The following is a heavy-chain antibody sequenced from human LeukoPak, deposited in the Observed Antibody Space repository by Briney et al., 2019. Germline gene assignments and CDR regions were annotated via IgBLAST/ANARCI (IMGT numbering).Heavy chain of an antibody. V-gene: IGHV4-38-2*02. Sequence: SETLSLTCTVSGYSISSGYFWGWIRQPPGKGLEWIGSISHSGTTYYNPSLKSRITISQDTSKNQFSLKVNSVTAADTAVYYCARAPGYCSGGSCFQGAFDIWGQGTMVTVSS. J-gene: IGHJ3*02. D-gene: IGHD2-15*01. CDR1: GYSISSGYF. CDR2: ISHSGTT. CDR3: ARAPGYCSGGSCFQGAFDI.